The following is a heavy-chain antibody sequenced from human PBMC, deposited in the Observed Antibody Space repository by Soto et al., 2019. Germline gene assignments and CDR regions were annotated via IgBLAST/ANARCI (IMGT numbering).Heavy chain of an antibody. CDR2: ISGSGGRT. CDR1: GFSFSSYD. V-gene: IGHV3-23*01. D-gene: IGHD6-19*01. J-gene: IGHJ3*02. CDR3: AKRGSNGWYDAFDI. Sequence: EVQLLESGGGLVQPGGSLRLSCAASGFSFSSYDMNWVRQAPGKGLEWVSTISGSGGRTYYADSVEGRFTFSRDNSKYTLHLLMNSLRAEDTAVYYCAKRGSNGWYDAFDIWGQGTMVTVSS.